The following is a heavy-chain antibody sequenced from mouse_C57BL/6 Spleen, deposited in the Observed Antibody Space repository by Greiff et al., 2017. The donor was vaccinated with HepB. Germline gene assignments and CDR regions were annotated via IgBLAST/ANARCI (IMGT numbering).Heavy chain of an antibody. CDR1: GYAFTNYL. Sequence: VQLQQSGAELVRPGTSVKVSCKASGYAFTNYLIEWVKQRPGQGLEWIGVINPGSGGTNYNEKFKGKATLTADKSSSTAYMQLSSLTSEDSAVNCRTRYAFLVGYCTTPAYWGQGTLLTVSA. V-gene: IGHV1-54*01. D-gene: IGHD1-1*01. CDR2: INPGSGGT. J-gene: IGHJ3*01. CDR3: TRYAFLVGYCTTPAY.